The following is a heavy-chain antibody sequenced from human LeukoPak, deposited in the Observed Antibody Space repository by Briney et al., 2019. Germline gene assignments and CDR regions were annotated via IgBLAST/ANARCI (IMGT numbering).Heavy chain of an antibody. Sequence: PSETLSLTCTVSGGSISGYYRSWVRQPPGKGLEWIGYIYYSGGTSYNPSLKSRVTISVDTSKNQFSLKLSSVTAADTAVYYCAKEGARWEPSFSAFDIWGQGTMVTVSS. CDR1: GGSISGYY. D-gene: IGHD1-26*01. CDR2: IYYSGGT. CDR3: AKEGARWEPSFSAFDI. V-gene: IGHV4-59*01. J-gene: IGHJ3*02.